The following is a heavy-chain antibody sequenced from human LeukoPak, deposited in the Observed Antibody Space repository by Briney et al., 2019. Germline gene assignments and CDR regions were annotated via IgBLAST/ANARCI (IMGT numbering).Heavy chain of an antibody. CDR1: AYTFTSYG. D-gene: IGHD4-17*01. V-gene: IGHV1-18*01. CDR2: ISAYNGNT. J-gene: IGHJ5*02. CDR3: ARSYGDYELWGGDP. Sequence: ASVKVSCKASAYTFTSYGIRWVRQAPGQGLEWMGWISAYNGNTNYAQKLQGRVTMTTDTSTSTAYMELRSLRSDDTAVYYCARSYGDYELWGGDPWGQGTLVTVSS.